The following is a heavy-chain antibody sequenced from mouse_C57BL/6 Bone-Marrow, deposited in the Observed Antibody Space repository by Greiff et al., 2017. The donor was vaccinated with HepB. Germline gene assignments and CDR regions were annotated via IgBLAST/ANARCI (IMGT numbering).Heavy chain of an antibody. V-gene: IGHV1-42*01. CDR1: GYSFTGYY. CDR3: ARPAY. CDR2: INPSTGGT. Sequence: EVKLKQSGPELVKPGASVKISCKASGYSFTGYYMNWVKQSPEKSLEWIGEINPSTGGTTYNQKFKAKATLTVDKSSSTAYMQLKSLTSEDSAVYYCARPAYWGQGTLVTVSA. J-gene: IGHJ3*01.